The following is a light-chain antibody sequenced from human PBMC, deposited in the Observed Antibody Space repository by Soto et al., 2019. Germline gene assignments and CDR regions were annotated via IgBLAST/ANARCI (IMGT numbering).Light chain of an antibody. J-gene: IGKJ1*01. V-gene: IGKV1-5*01. CDR3: QQYNTYWT. Sequence: DIQMTQSPSTLSASVGDRVTITCRASQSIGSWLAWYQQKLGRAPKLLIYHASSLESGVPSRFSGSGSGTEFTLCISSLQPDDFAAYYCQQYNTYWTFGQGTKVEIK. CDR1: QSIGSW. CDR2: HAS.